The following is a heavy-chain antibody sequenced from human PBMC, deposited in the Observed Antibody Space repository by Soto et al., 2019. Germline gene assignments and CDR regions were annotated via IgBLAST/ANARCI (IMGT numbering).Heavy chain of an antibody. CDR2: ISSSSSYI. Sequence: EVQLVESGGGLVKPGGSLRLSCAASGFTFSSYSMNWVRQAPGKGLEWVSSISSSSSYIYYADSVKGRFTISRDNAKNSLYLQMNSLRAEDTAVYYCARDNPVGYSSSWAFDYWGQGTLVTVSS. J-gene: IGHJ4*02. D-gene: IGHD6-13*01. V-gene: IGHV3-21*01. CDR1: GFTFSSYS. CDR3: ARDNPVGYSSSWAFDY.